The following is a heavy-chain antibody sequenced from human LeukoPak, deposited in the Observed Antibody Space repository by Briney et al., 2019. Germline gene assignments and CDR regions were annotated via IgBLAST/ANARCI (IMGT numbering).Heavy chain of an antibody. CDR2: ISNSGTTL. CDR3: ARERGLSRPLFYYYYYYMDV. CDR1: GFTFDDYG. J-gene: IGHJ6*03. V-gene: IGHV3-11*01. D-gene: IGHD3-10*01. Sequence: PGGSLRLSCAASGFTFDDYGMSWVRQAPGKGLEWVSYISNSGTTLYYADSVKGLFTISRDNAKNSLYLQMNSLRAEDTAVYYCARERGLSRPLFYYYYYYMDVWGKGTTVTISS.